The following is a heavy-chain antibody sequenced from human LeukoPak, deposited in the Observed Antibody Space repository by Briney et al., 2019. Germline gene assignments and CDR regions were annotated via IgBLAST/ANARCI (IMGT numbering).Heavy chain of an antibody. J-gene: IGHJ4*02. CDR3: AREVDRYSFDY. Sequence: GASVKVSCKASGGTFSSYSMTWVRQAPGKGLEWVSSFTSSSRSIYYADSVKGRFTISRDNAKKSLYLQMNSLRAEDTAVYYCAREVDRYSFDYWGQGTLVTVSS. CDR2: FTSSSRSI. D-gene: IGHD5-18*01. CDR1: GGTFSSYS. V-gene: IGHV3-21*01.